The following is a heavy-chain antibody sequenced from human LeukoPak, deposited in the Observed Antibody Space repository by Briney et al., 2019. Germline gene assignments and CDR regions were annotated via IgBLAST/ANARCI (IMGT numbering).Heavy chain of an antibody. Sequence: GGSLRLSCAASGFTVSSNYMSWVRQAPGKGLEWVSVIYSGGSTYYADSVKRRFTISRDNSKNTLYLQMNSLRAEDTAVYYCARDGSWNVWEYYFDYWGQGTLVTVSS. V-gene: IGHV3-53*05. CDR3: ARDGSWNVWEYYFDY. J-gene: IGHJ4*02. CDR1: GFTVSSNY. D-gene: IGHD3-16*01. CDR2: IYSGGST.